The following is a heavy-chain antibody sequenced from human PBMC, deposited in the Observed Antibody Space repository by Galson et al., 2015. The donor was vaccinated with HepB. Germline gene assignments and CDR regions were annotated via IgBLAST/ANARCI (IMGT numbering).Heavy chain of an antibody. CDR3: ARDLRRWDSSGYYRGAFDI. V-gene: IGHV4-4*07. J-gene: IGHJ3*02. CDR1: GGSISNFY. Sequence: LSLTCTVSGGSISNFYWSWIRQPAGKGLEWIGHIYSSGSTNDNPSLKGRVTMSVDTSKNQFSLNLSSVTAADTAVYYCARDLRRWDSSGYYRGAFDIWGQGTMVTVSS. D-gene: IGHD3-22*01. CDR2: IYSSGST.